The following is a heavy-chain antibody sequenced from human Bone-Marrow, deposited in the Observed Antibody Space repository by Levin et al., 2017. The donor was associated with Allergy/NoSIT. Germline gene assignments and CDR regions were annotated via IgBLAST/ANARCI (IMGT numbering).Heavy chain of an antibody. CDR3: ARGNDSSGYFLAGAFDI. D-gene: IGHD3-22*01. CDR2: IYPGDSDT. CDR1: GYSFTSYW. Sequence: PGESLKISCKGSGYSFTSYWIGWVRQMPGKGLEWMGIIYPGDSDTRYSPSFQGQVTISADKSISTAYLQWSSLKASDTAMYYCARGNDSSGYFLAGAFDIWGQGTMVTVSS. V-gene: IGHV5-51*01. J-gene: IGHJ3*02.